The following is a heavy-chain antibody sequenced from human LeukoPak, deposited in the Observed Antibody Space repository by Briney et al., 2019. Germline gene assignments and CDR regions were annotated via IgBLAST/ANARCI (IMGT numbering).Heavy chain of an antibody. CDR1: GGSISSGGYY. Sequence: TSQTLSLTCTVSGGSISSGGYYWSWIRQHPGKGLEWIGYIYYSGSTCYNPSLKSRVTISVDTSKNQFSLKLSSVTAADTAVYYCARVFVAAAGTGAFDIWGQGTMVTVSS. D-gene: IGHD6-13*01. CDR3: ARVFVAAAGTGAFDI. J-gene: IGHJ3*02. CDR2: IYYSGST. V-gene: IGHV4-31*03.